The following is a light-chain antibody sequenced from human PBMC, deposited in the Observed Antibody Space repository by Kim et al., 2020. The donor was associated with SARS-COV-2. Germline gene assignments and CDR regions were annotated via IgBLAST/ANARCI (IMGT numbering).Light chain of an antibody. CDR1: QAITNS. CDR2: DAS. V-gene: IGKV1-33*01. Sequence: GDRFTIPFRASQAITNSLDWYQQKPGKAPKLLIYDASKLETGVPSRFRGSGSGTAFTFTIGGLQPEDITTYYCQQYDIVPPTFGQGTRL. J-gene: IGKJ5*01. CDR3: QQYDIVPPT.